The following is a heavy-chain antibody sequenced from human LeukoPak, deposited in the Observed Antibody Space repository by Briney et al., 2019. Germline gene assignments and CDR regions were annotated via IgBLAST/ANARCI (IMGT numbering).Heavy chain of an antibody. V-gene: IGHV3-21*04. Sequence: PGGSLRLSCAASGFDFESYTMTWVRQAPGKGLEWVSLISATSSDINYAESVRGRFTITRDNAKSSLFLQMDSLRVEDTAIYYCAKGLFSAFDKYLDSWGQGTLVTVSS. CDR3: AKGLFSAFDKYLDS. D-gene: IGHD5-12*01. CDR2: ISATSSDI. CDR1: GFDFESYT. J-gene: IGHJ4*02.